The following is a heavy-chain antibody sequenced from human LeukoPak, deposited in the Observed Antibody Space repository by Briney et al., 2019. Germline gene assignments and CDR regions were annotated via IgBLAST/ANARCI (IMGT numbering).Heavy chain of an antibody. CDR2: IYYGGST. CDR3: AREFRPEFYGPSNYYGMDV. CDR1: GGSISSYY. V-gene: IGHV4-59*01. D-gene: IGHD1-14*01. J-gene: IGHJ6*02. Sequence: SETLSLTCTVSGGSISSYYWSWIRQPPGKGLEWIGYIYYGGSTNYNPSLKSRVTISVDTSKNQFSLKLSSVTAADTAVYYCAREFRPEFYGPSNYYGMDVWGQGTTVTVSS.